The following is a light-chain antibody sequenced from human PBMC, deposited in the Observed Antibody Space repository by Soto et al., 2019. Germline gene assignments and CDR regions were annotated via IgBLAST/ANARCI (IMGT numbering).Light chain of an antibody. CDR1: QSVSSNH. Sequence: EILLTQSPATLSVSPGERATLTCRASQSVSSNHLAWYQQKTGQAPRILIYGASRRDTGIPDRFSGSGSGTDFTLTISRLEPEDFEVYYCQQYGSYTYTFGQGTKVDIK. CDR2: GAS. CDR3: QQYGSYTYT. V-gene: IGKV3-20*01. J-gene: IGKJ2*01.